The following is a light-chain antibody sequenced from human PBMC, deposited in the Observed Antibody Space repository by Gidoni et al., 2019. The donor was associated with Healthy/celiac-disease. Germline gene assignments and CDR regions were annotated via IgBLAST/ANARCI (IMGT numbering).Light chain of an antibody. J-gene: IGLJ3*02. CDR2: DNN. CDR1: SSNIGNNY. Sequence: QSVLTQPPSVSAAPGQKVTISCSGSSSNIGNNYVSWYQQLPGTAPKLRIYDNNKRPSGIPDRFSGSKSGTSATLGITGLQTGDEADYYCGTWDSSLSAGPWVFGGGTKLTVL. CDR3: GTWDSSLSAGPWV. V-gene: IGLV1-51*01.